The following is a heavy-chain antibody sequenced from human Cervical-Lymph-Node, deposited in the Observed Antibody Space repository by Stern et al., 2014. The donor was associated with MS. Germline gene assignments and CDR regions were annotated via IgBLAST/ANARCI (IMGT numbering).Heavy chain of an antibody. CDR3: AKGGIAGAGSTYFYYSAMDV. D-gene: IGHD6-19*01. V-gene: IGHV3-43D*03. Sequence: VQLVQSGGVVVQPGGSLRLSCAATGFTFDEHAMHWVRQAPGKGLEWVSLISGDGADTYYADSVRGRFTISRDNSRDSLYLQLNSLRPEDTALYYCAKGGIAGAGSTYFYYSAMDVWGQGTTVTVSS. CDR1: GFTFDEHA. J-gene: IGHJ6*02. CDR2: ISGDGADT.